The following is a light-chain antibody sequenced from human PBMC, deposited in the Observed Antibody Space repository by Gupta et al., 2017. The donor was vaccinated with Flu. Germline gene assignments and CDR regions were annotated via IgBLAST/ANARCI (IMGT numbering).Light chain of an antibody. V-gene: IGLV3-1*01. J-gene: IGLJ2*01. Sequence: SYELPQPPSVSVSPGQTASIPCSGNKLGEKYACWYQQKPGQSPVLVIYQDSKRPAGIPERFSGSNSGNTATLTISGTQAMDEGDYYCQAWDSGTVVFDGGTKLTVL. CDR2: QDS. CDR1: KLGEKY. CDR3: QAWDSGTVV.